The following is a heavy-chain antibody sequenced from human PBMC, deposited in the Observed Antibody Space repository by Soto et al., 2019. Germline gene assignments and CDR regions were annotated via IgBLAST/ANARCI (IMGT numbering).Heavy chain of an antibody. J-gene: IGHJ4*02. D-gene: IGHD6-19*01. CDR1: GFTFITYA. Sequence: PGGSLRLSCAASGFTFITYAMTWVRQAPGKGLEWVSSVSGSGDSTYYADSVKGRFTISRDNSKNTLYLQMNSLRADDTAVYFCAKHPGTPVAGEFDYWGRGTLVTVSS. CDR3: AKHPGTPVAGEFDY. V-gene: IGHV3-23*01. CDR2: VSGSGDST.